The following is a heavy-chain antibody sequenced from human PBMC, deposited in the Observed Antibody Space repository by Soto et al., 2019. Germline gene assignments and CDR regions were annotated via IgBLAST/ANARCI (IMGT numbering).Heavy chain of an antibody. J-gene: IGHJ3*01. CDR2: ISSNGIST. Sequence: GGSLRLSCSASGFALSSYAMHWVRQAPGKGLEYVSSISSNGISTYYADSVKGRFTISRDNSKNTLYIEMNSLRLGDTALYYCVKDEGFCSGGNCYSVARGGFDLWGQGTMVTVSS. CDR3: VKDEGFCSGGNCYSVARGGFDL. D-gene: IGHD2-15*01. CDR1: GFALSSYA. V-gene: IGHV3-64D*06.